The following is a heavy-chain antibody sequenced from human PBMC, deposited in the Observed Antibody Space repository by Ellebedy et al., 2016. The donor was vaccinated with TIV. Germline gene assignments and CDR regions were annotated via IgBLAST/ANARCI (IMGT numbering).Heavy chain of an antibody. Sequence: GESLKISCAASGFSFSKYAMNWVRQAPGKGLEWVTGIIGSGGSTNYVDSVKGRFTISRDNSKNTLFLQMNSLRGEDTAVYYCARSPKDQFYHVMDVWGQGTPVTVSS. CDR2: IIGSGGST. CDR1: GFSFSKYA. J-gene: IGHJ6*02. V-gene: IGHV3-23*01. D-gene: IGHD2/OR15-2a*01. CDR3: ARSPKDQFYHVMDV.